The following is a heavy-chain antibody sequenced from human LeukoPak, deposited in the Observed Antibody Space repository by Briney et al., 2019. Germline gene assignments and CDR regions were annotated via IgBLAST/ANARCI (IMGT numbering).Heavy chain of an antibody. CDR3: ATYSSSSHL. D-gene: IGHD6-13*01. J-gene: IGHJ5*02. CDR1: GGSISSSSYY. CDR2: IYYSGST. Sequence: SETLSLTCTVSGGSISSSSYYWGWIRQPPGKGLEWIGSIYYSGSTYYNPSLKSRVTISVDTSKNQFSLKLSSVTAADTAVYYCATYSSSSHLWGQGTLVTVSS. V-gene: IGHV4-39*07.